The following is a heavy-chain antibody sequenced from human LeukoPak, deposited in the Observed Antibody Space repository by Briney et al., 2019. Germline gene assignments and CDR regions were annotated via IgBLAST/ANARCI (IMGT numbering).Heavy chain of an antibody. Sequence: GGSLRLSCAASGFTFSSYSMNWVRQAPGKGLEWVSSISSSNSYLYYADSVKGRFTLSRDNAKSSLYLQMNSLRAEDTAVYYCARYVDYYRSSGYYRPYFDYWGQGTLVTVSS. D-gene: IGHD3-22*01. CDR3: ARYVDYYRSSGYYRPYFDY. CDR1: GFTFSSYS. J-gene: IGHJ4*02. CDR2: ISSSNSYL. V-gene: IGHV3-21*01.